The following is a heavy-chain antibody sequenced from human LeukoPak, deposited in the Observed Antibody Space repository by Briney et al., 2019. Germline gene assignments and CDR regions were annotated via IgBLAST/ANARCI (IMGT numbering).Heavy chain of an antibody. CDR3: ARDSFGGGSYYLDY. D-gene: IGHD2-15*01. CDR1: GYTFTGYY. Sequence: ASVTVSCTASGYTFTGYYMNIERQAHGPGLEWMGWINPNSGGTNYAQKFPGRVTMTRDTSISTAYMELSRLRSDDTAVYYCARDSFGGGSYYLDYWGQGTLVTVSS. V-gene: IGHV1-2*02. J-gene: IGHJ4*02. CDR2: INPNSGGT.